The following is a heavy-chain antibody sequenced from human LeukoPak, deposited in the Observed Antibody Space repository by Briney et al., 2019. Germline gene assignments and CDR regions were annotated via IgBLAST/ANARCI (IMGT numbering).Heavy chain of an antibody. D-gene: IGHD6-19*01. Sequence: GGSLRLSCAASGFTFSSYGMSWVRQAPGKGLEWVSSITSSSSYIYYADSVKGRFTISRDNAKNSLYLQMNSLRAEDTAVYYCAREMLAAVAAQSWGQGTLVTVSS. CDR3: AREMLAAVAAQS. CDR1: GFTFSSYG. CDR2: ITSSSSYI. V-gene: IGHV3-21*01. J-gene: IGHJ5*02.